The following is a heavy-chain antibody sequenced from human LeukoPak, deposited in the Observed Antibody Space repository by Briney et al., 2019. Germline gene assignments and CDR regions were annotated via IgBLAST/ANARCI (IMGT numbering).Heavy chain of an antibody. CDR3: AKDRSLKWLVRDYYYYMDV. CDR2: ISGSGGST. J-gene: IGHJ6*03. Sequence: GGSLRLSCAASGFTFSSYSMSWVRQAPGKGLEWVSAISGSGGSTYYADSVKGRFTISRDNSKNTLYLQMNSLRAEDTAVYYCAKDRSLKWLVRDYYYYMDVWGKGTTVTASS. CDR1: GFTFSSYS. D-gene: IGHD6-19*01. V-gene: IGHV3-23*01.